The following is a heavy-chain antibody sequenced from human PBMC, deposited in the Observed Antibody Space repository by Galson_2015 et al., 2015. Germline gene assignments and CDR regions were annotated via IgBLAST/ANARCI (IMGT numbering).Heavy chain of an antibody. D-gene: IGHD1-26*01. CDR2: ISGTIGAT. CDR1: GFTFSNYA. J-gene: IGHJ4*02. Sequence: SLRLSCAASGFTFSNYAMSWVRQAPGKGLEWVSVISGTIGATYYGDPVKGRFTISRDNSKNTLFLQMNSLRAEDTAVYYCAKDLDSGSYPWGYYLDYWGQGTLVTVSS. V-gene: IGHV3-23*01. CDR3: AKDLDSGSYPWGYYLDY.